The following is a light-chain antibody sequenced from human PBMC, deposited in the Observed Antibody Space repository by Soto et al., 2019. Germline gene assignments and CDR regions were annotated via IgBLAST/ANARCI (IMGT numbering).Light chain of an antibody. J-gene: IGKJ2*01. V-gene: IGKV2-28*01. CDR3: MQSLQTPYT. CDR2: LGS. Sequence: DIVMTQSPLSLPVTPGEPASISCRSSQSLLHSNGYNYLDWYLQKPGQSPQLLIYLGSNRASGVPDRCRGSGSGTDFTLKISRVEAEDVGVYYCMQSLQTPYTFGHGTKREIK. CDR1: QSLLHSNGYNY.